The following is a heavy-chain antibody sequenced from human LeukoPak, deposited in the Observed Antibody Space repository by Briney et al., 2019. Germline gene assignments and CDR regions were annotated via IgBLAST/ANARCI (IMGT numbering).Heavy chain of an antibody. Sequence: GGSLRLSCAASGFTFSSYSMNWVRQAPGKGLEWVSSISSSSSYIYYADSVKGRFTISRDNAKNSLYLQMNSLRAEDTAVYYCARDEVVPAATNYYYYYDMDVWGKGTTVTVSS. CDR3: ARDEVVPAATNYYYYYDMDV. J-gene: IGHJ6*04. CDR2: ISSSSSYI. CDR1: GFTFSSYS. D-gene: IGHD2-2*01. V-gene: IGHV3-21*01.